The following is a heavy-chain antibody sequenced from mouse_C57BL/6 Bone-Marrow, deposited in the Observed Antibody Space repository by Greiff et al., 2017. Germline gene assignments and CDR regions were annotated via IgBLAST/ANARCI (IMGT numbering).Heavy chain of an antibody. CDR3: ARDCYGPGYYFDY. J-gene: IGHJ2*01. V-gene: IGHV1-55*01. D-gene: IGHD1-2*01. Sequence: VQLQQPGAELVKPGASVKMSCKASGYTFTSYWITWVKQRPGQGLEWIGDIYPGSGSTNYNEKFKSKATLTVDTSSSTAYMQLNSLTSEDSAVYYCARDCYGPGYYFDYWGQGTTLTVSS. CDR1: GYTFTSYW. CDR2: IYPGSGST.